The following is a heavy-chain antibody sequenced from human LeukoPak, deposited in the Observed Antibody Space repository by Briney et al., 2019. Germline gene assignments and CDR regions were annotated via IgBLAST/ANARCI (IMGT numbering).Heavy chain of an antibody. D-gene: IGHD6-13*01. CDR1: GFTFSSYS. Sequence: GGSLRLSCAASGFTFSSYSMNWVCQAPGKGLEWVSSISSSSSYIYYADSVKGRITISRDNAKSSLYLQMNSLRAEDTAVYYCARDVKQQLVRGFDYGGEGTLVTVS. J-gene: IGHJ4*02. CDR2: ISSSSSYI. V-gene: IGHV3-21*01. CDR3: ARDVKQQLVRGFDY.